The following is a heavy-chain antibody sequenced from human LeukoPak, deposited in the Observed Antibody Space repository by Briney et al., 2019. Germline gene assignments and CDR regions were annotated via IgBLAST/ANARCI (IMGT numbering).Heavy chain of an antibody. CDR2: FSGSISKT. V-gene: IGHV3-23*01. CDR3: AKQRAGSAWFTLDX. CDR1: GFTFTTHA. Sequence: GGSLRLSCAASGFTFTTHAMSWVRQAPGKGLEWVSAFSGSISKTYYANSVKGRFTISRDNSKNTLYLQMSSLRAEDTALYYCAKQRAGSAWFTLDXXGXGTXVTVSS. D-gene: IGHD6-19*01. J-gene: IGHJ4*02.